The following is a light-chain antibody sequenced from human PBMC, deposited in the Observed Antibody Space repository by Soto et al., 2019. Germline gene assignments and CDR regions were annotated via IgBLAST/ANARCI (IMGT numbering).Light chain of an antibody. J-gene: IGKJ5*01. V-gene: IGKV3-15*01. CDR2: GAS. Sequence: EIVMTQSPATLSVSPGERATLSCRASQSVSSNLAWYQQKPGQAPRLLIYGASTRATGIPARFSGSGSGTEFTLTISSLQSEDFAVYYCQQYNNCPSITFGQGTRLDIK. CDR1: QSVSSN. CDR3: QQYNNCPSIT.